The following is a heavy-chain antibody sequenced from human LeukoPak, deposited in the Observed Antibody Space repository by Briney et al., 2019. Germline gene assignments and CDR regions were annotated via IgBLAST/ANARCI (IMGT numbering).Heavy chain of an antibody. CDR2: IKQDGSEK. CDR3: ARDFGVVITHSLDY. D-gene: IGHD3-3*01. V-gene: IGHV3-7*01. CDR1: GFTFSSYW. Sequence: PGGSLRLSCAASGFTFSSYWMSWVRQAPGKGLEWVANIKQDGSEKYYVDSVKGRFTISRDNAKNSLYLQMNSLRAEDTAVYYCARDFGVVITHSLDYWGQGTLVTVSS. J-gene: IGHJ4*02.